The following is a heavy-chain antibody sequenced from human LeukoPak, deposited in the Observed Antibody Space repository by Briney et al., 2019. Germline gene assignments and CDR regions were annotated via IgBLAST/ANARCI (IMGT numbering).Heavy chain of an antibody. J-gene: IGHJ6*03. D-gene: IGHD1-1*01. V-gene: IGHV4-34*01. Sequence: PSETLSLTCAVYGGSFSGYYWSWIRQPPGKGPEWIGEIDHSGSTNYNPSLKSRVTISVDTSKKQFSLKLSSVTAADTAVYYCASQVRLERRYYYYSMDVWGKGTTVTVSS. CDR2: IDHSGST. CDR1: GGSFSGYY. CDR3: ASQVRLERRYYYYSMDV.